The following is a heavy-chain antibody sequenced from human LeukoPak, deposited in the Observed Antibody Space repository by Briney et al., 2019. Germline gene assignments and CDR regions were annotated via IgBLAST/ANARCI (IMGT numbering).Heavy chain of an antibody. J-gene: IGHJ5*02. CDR2: IYYSGST. Sequence: SQTLSLTCTVSGGSISSGGYYWSRIRQHPGKGLEWIGYIYYSGSTYYNPSLKSRVTISVDTSKNQFSLKLSSVTAADTAVYYCARVDRAAPTGGLVDPWGQGTLVTVSS. D-gene: IGHD2-15*01. CDR3: ARVDRAAPTGGLVDP. V-gene: IGHV4-31*03. CDR1: GGSISSGGYY.